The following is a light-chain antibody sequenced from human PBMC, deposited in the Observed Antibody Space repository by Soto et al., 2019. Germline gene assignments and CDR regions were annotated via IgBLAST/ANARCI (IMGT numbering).Light chain of an antibody. Sequence: QSALTQPASVSGSPGQSITISCTGTSSGVGGYNYVSWYQQHPGKAPKLLISDVSNRPSGVSNRFSGSKSGNTASLTISGLQAEDEADYYCSSYTSSSPLYVFGTGTKLTVL. J-gene: IGLJ1*01. CDR2: DVS. CDR3: SSYTSSSPLYV. V-gene: IGLV2-14*01. CDR1: SSGVGGYNY.